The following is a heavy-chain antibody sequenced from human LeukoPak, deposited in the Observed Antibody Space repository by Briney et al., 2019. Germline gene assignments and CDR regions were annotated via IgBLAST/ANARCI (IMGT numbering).Heavy chain of an antibody. D-gene: IGHD4-17*01. CDR1: RYTFTSYA. CDR3: ARAESAVTTGGFDY. J-gene: IGHJ4*02. CDR2: ISAGNGNT. V-gene: IGHV1-3*01. Sequence: GASVKVSCKASRYTFTSYAMHWVRQAPGQRLEWMGWISAGNGNTKYSQKFQGRVTMTRDTSTSTVYMELSSLRSEDTAVYYCARAESAVTTGGFDYWGQGTLVTVSS.